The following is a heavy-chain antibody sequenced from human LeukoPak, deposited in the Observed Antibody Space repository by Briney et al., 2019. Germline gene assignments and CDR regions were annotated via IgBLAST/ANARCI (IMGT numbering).Heavy chain of an antibody. D-gene: IGHD6-19*01. J-gene: IGHJ4*02. Sequence: TGGSLRLSCAASGFTFSSYSMNWVRQAPGKGLEWVAVTSYDGRNKYYADSVKGRFTISRDNSKNTLYLQMNSLRAEDTAVYYCAKESGASSGWLYWGQGTLVTVSS. CDR2: TSYDGRNK. V-gene: IGHV3-30*18. CDR1: GFTFSSYS. CDR3: AKESGASSGWLY.